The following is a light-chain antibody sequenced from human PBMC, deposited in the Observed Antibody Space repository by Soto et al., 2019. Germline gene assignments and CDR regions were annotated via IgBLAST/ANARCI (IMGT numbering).Light chain of an antibody. V-gene: IGKV1-5*03. CDR3: QQFNSYSWT. J-gene: IGKJ1*01. CDR2: KAS. Sequence: DIQMTQSPSTLSASVGDRGTITCRASQTISSWLAWYQQKPGKAPKLLIYKASTLKSGVPSRFSGSGSGTEFTLTISSLQADDFATYYCQQFNSYSWTFGQGTKVDI. CDR1: QTISSW.